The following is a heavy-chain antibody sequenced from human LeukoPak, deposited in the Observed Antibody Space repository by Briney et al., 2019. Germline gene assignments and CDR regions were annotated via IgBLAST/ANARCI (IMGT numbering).Heavy chain of an antibody. CDR1: GFTFSSYA. CDR2: ISYDGSNK. V-gene: IGHV3-30*04. CDR3: AKDPNYCSGGSCYFPPYYFDY. Sequence: GGSLRLSCAASGFTFSSYAMHWVRQAPGKGLEWVAVISYDGSNKYYADSVKGRFTISRDNSKNTLYLQMNSLRAEDAAVYYCAKDPNYCSGGSCYFPPYYFDYWGQGTLVTVSS. J-gene: IGHJ4*02. D-gene: IGHD2-15*01.